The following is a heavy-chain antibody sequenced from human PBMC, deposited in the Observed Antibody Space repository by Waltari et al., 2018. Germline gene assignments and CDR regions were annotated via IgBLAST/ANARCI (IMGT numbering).Heavy chain of an antibody. CDR2: INANSGGT. CDR3: ASQGGGAYYMDV. D-gene: IGHD3-16*01. V-gene: IGHV1-2*02. J-gene: IGHJ6*03. CDR1: RYTFTGYF. Sequence: QVQLVQSGAEVMKPGASVKVSCKASRYTFTGYFMHWVRQAPGQGLEWMGWINANSGGTNYAQKFLGRVTMTRDTSISTAYMELSRLRSDDTAVYYWASQGGGAYYMDVWGEGTTVTVSS.